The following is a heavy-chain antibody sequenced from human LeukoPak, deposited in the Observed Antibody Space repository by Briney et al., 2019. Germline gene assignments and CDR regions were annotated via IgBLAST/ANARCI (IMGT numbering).Heavy chain of an antibody. CDR2: INHSGST. D-gene: IGHD2-15*01. Sequence: NSSETLSLTCAVYGGSFSGYYWSWIRQPPGKGLEWIGEINHSGSTNYNPSLKSRVTISVDTSKNQFSLKLSSVTAADTAVYYCARGPEGYCSGGSCYGRWFDPWGQGTLVTVSS. V-gene: IGHV4-34*01. CDR3: ARGPEGYCSGGSCYGRWFDP. J-gene: IGHJ5*02. CDR1: GGSFSGYY.